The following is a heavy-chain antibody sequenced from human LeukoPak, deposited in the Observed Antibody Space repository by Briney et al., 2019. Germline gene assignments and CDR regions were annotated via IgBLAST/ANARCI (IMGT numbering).Heavy chain of an antibody. D-gene: IGHD2-2*01. V-gene: IGHV1-2*02. CDR1: GYTFTGYY. J-gene: IGHJ4*02. CDR2: INPNSGGT. Sequence: ASVKVSCKASGYTFTGYYMHWVRQAPGQGLEWMRWINPNSGGTNYAQKLQGRVTMTRDTSISTAYMELSRLRSDDTAVYYCARDRCSSTSCYLFDYWGQGTLVTVSS. CDR3: ARDRCSSTSCYLFDY.